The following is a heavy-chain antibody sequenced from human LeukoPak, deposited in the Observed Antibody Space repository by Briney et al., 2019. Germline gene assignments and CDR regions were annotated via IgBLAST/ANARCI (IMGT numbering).Heavy chain of an antibody. J-gene: IGHJ4*02. D-gene: IGHD5-18*01. V-gene: IGHV3-74*01. CDR2: VNNDGSAT. CDR1: RFIFTNYW. CDR3: ASTGGIIQLWQEDY. Sequence: GGSLRLSCAASRFIFTNYWIHWVRQAPGKGLVWVSHVNNDGSATSYADSVKGRFTISRDSAKNTVYLHMNSLRAEDTAVYYCASTGGIIQLWQEDYWGQGTLVTVSS.